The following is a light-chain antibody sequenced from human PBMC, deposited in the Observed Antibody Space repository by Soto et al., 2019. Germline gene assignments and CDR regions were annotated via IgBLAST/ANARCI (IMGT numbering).Light chain of an antibody. CDR1: QSVSSIY. CDR2: GAS. Sequence: ETVLTQSTGTLSLSPGERATLSCRASQSVSSIYLAWYQQKPGQAPRLLIYGASSRATGIPDRFSGSGSGTDFTLTIGRLEPEDFAVYYCQQSLNPKTFGQGAKVDI. V-gene: IGKV3-20*01. CDR3: QQSLNPKT. J-gene: IGKJ1*01.